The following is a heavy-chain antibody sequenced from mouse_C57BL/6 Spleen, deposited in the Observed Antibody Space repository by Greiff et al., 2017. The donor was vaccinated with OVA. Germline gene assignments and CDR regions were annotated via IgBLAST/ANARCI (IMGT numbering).Heavy chain of an antibody. J-gene: IGHJ2*01. CDR3: ARERGYYFDY. CDR1: GFTFSDYG. V-gene: IGHV5-17*01. Sequence: EVMLVESGGGLVKPGGSLKLSCAASGFTFSDYGMHWVRQAPEKGLEWVAYISSGSSTIYYADTVKGRFTISRDNAKNTLFLQMTSLRSEDTAMYYCARERGYYFDYWGQGTTLTVSS. CDR2: ISSGSSTI.